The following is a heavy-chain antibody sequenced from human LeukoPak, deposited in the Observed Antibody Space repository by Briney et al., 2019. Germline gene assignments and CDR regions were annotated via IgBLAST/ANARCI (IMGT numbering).Heavy chain of an antibody. J-gene: IGHJ4*02. Sequence: GGSLRLSCAASGLTFSNYVMSWVRQAPGKGLEWVSAISGGGRNTYYAASVKGRFTISRDNSKNMLHLQMNSLRAEDTAVYYCAKDRTSMVTTGLDYWGQGTLVTVSS. D-gene: IGHD4-17*01. CDR1: GLTFSNYV. CDR2: ISGGGRNT. CDR3: AKDRTSMVTTGLDY. V-gene: IGHV3-23*01.